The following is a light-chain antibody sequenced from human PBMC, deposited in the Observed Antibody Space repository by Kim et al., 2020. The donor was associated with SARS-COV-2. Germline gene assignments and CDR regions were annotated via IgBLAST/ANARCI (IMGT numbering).Light chain of an antibody. CDR2: DVT. V-gene: IGLV2-14*03. Sequence: GQSITNSCTETSSVVGIYNYVSWYQQHPGKAPKLIIYDVTNRPAVVSDRFSGSKSGNTASLTISGLQIDDEADYYCVSYTSSITLVFGGGTKLTVL. CDR3: VSYTSSITLV. CDR1: SSVVGIYNY. J-gene: IGLJ2*01.